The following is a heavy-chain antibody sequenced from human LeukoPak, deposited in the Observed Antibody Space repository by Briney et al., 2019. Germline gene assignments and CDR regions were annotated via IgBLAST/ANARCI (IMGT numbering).Heavy chain of an antibody. J-gene: IGHJ4*02. CDR1: GGSFSGYY. D-gene: IGHD2-2*01. CDR3: ARERKLYVIVPAAREFDY. Sequence: PSETLSLTCAVYGGSFSGYYWSWIRQPPGKGLEWIGEINHSGSTNYNPSLKSRVTISVDTSKNQFSLKLSSVTAADTAVYYCARERKLYVIVPAAREFDYWGQGTLVTVSS. CDR2: INHSGST. V-gene: IGHV4-34*01.